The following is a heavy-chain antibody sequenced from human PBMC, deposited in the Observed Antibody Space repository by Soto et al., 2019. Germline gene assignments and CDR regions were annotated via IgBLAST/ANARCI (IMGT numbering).Heavy chain of an antibody. CDR2: VYHSGSA. V-gene: IGHV4-4*02. CDR3: ERIAVVPSALDP. J-gene: IGHJ5*02. Sequence: PSETLSLTCDVSGVSISSSHWWCWLRQPPGKGLEWIGEVYHSGSANYNPSLKSRVSMSVDKSKNQFSLRLSSVTAADTALYYCERIAVVPSALDPWGQGNLVTVSS. CDR1: GVSISSSHW. D-gene: IGHD2-2*01.